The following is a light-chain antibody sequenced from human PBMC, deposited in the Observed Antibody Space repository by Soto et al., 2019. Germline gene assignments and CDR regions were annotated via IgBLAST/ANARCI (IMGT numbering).Light chain of an antibody. Sequence: QSVLTQPPSVSVAPGQSVSIWCSGTSANSGAGYNVDWYHQLPGTAPKLLIYGNNNRPSGEPARFSGSKSGTSASLAIAGLQAEDEGDYYCQSYDRSLSGAVFGTGPKVTV. V-gene: IGLV1-40*01. J-gene: IGLJ1*01. CDR3: QSYDRSLSGAV. CDR1: SANSGAGYN. CDR2: GNN.